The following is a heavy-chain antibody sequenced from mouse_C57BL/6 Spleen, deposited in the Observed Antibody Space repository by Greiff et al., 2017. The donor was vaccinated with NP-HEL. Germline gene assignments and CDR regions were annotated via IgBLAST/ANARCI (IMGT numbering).Heavy chain of an antibody. CDR3: ARGSPLAY. J-gene: IGHJ3*01. CDR1: GYTFTSYW. Sequence: VQLQQPGAELVKPGASVKLSCKASGYTFTSYWMQWVKQRPGQGLEWIGEIDPSDSYTNYNQKFKGKATLTVDTSSSTAYMQLSSLTSEDSAVYYCARGSPLAYWGQGTLVTVSA. CDR2: IDPSDSYT. V-gene: IGHV1-50*01. D-gene: IGHD1-1*01.